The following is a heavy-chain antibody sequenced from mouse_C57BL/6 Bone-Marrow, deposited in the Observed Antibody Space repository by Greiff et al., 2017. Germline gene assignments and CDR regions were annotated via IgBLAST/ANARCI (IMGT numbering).Heavy chain of an antibody. CDR2: IDPSDSYT. D-gene: IGHD4-1*01. V-gene: IGHV1-50*01. CDR3: ARGPLGNAIDY. CDR1: GYTFTSYW. J-gene: IGHJ4*01. Sequence: QVQLQQPGAELVKPGASVKLSCKASGYTFTSYWMQWVKQRPGQGLEWIGEIDPSDSYTNYNQKFKGKATLTVDTSSSTAYMQLSSLTSEDSAVYYCARGPLGNAIDYWGQGTSVTVSS.